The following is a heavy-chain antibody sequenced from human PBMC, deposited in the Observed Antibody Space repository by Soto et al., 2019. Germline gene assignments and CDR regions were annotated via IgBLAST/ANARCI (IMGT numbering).Heavy chain of an antibody. D-gene: IGHD6-13*01. CDR3: ARFDSSSWYNYYYGMDV. Sequence: SVKVSCKASGGTFSSYAISWVRQAPGQGLEWMGGIIPIFGTANYAQKFQGRVTITADKSTSTAYMELSSLRSEDTAVYYCARFDSSSWYNYYYGMDVWGQGTTVTVSS. V-gene: IGHV1-69*06. J-gene: IGHJ6*02. CDR1: GGTFSSYA. CDR2: IIPIFGTA.